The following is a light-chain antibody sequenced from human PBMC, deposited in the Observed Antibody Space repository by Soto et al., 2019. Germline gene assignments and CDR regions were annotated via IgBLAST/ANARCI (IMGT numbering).Light chain of an antibody. CDR3: QQYGSSHWT. J-gene: IGKJ1*01. CDR2: GAS. Sequence: EIVLTQSPGTLSLSPGERATLSCRASQSVSSSYLAWYQQKPGQAPRLLIYGASSRATGIPDRFSGSGSGTDFTLTISRLEPEDVAVYYCQQYGSSHWTFGQGTKVDIK. CDR1: QSVSSSY. V-gene: IGKV3-20*01.